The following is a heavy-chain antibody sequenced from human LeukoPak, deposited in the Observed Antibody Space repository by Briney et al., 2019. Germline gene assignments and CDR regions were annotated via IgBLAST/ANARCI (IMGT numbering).Heavy chain of an antibody. CDR2: IRYDGSNK. CDR1: GFTFSSYG. J-gene: IGHJ5*02. V-gene: IGHV3-30*02. D-gene: IGHD3-16*01. Sequence: PGGSLRLSCAASGFTFSSYGMHWVRQAPGKGLEWVAFIRYDGSNKYYGDSVKRRFTISRDNSKNTLYLQMRSLRPEDTAVYYCAGVEGGDWFDPWGQGTLVTVSS. CDR3: AGVEGGDWFDP.